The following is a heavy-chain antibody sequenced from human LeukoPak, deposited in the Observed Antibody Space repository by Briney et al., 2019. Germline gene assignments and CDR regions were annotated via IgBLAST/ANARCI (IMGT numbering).Heavy chain of an antibody. Sequence: PGRSLGLSCAASGFTFSSYAMHWVRQAPGKGLEWVAVISYDGSNKYYADSVKGRFTISRDNSKNTLYLQMNSLRAEDTAVYYCARDAFIYYYGMDVWGQGTTVTVSS. J-gene: IGHJ6*02. D-gene: IGHD3-10*01. CDR1: GFTFSSYA. V-gene: IGHV3-30*04. CDR2: ISYDGSNK. CDR3: ARDAFIYYYGMDV.